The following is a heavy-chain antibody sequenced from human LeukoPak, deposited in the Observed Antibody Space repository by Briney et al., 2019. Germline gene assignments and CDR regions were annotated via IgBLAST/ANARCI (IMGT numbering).Heavy chain of an antibody. D-gene: IGHD6-13*01. V-gene: IGHV3-48*03. Sequence: GGSLRLSCAASGFTFSSYEMNWVRQAPGKGLEWVSYISSSGSNIYYADSVKGRFTISRDNAKNSLYLQVNSLRVEDTAIYYCARGPYSSSWSAWFDPWGQGTLVTVSS. CDR2: ISSSGSNI. J-gene: IGHJ5*02. CDR3: ARGPYSSSWSAWFDP. CDR1: GFTFSSYE.